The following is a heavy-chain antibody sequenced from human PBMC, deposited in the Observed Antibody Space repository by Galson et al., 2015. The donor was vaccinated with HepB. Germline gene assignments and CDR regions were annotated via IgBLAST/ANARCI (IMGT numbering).Heavy chain of an antibody. CDR1: GFTFSSYS. Sequence: SLRLSCAASGFTFSSYSMNWVRQAPGKGLEWVSYISSSSSTIYYADSVKGRFTISRDNAKNSLYLQMNSLRAEDTAVYYCARGVAYYDSSGYYYGAYWGQGTLVTVSS. CDR2: ISSSSSTI. J-gene: IGHJ4*02. V-gene: IGHV3-48*04. CDR3: ARGVAYYDSSGYYYGAY. D-gene: IGHD3-22*01.